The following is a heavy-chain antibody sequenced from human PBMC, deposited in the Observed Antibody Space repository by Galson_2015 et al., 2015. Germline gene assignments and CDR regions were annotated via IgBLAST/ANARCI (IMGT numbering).Heavy chain of an antibody. D-gene: IGHD6-19*01. J-gene: IGHJ4*02. CDR2: ISYDGSNI. CDR3: ARFMSYSSGCLDY. V-gene: IGHV3-30*03. CDR1: GFTFSSYG. Sequence: SLRLSCAASGFTFSSYGMHWVRQAPGKGLEWVAVISYDGSNIYYADSVKGRFTISRDNSKNTLYLQMNSLRAEDMAVYYCARFMSYSSGCLDYWGQGTLVTVSS.